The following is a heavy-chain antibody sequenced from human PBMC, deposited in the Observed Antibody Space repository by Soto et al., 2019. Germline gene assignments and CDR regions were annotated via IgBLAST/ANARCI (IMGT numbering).Heavy chain of an antibody. CDR1: GGSISSGGYY. Sequence: SENLSLTCTVSGGSISSGGYYWSWIRQHPGQGLEWIGYIYYSGSTYYNPSLKSRVTISVDTSKNQFSLKLSSVTAADTVVYYCARDIRSGYDLEGPPTVWGQATLVTVSS. CDR3: ARDIRSGYDLEGPPTV. D-gene: IGHD5-12*01. V-gene: IGHV4-31*03. CDR2: IYYSGST. J-gene: IGHJ4*02.